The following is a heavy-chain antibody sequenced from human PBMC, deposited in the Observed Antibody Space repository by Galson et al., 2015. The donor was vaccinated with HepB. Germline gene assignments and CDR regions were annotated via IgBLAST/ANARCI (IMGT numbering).Heavy chain of an antibody. CDR1: GGSFSGYY. Sequence: ETLSLTCAVYGGSFSGYYWSWIRQPPGKGLEWIGEINHSGSTNYNPSLKSRVTISVDTSKNQFSLKLSSVTAADTAVYYCARGRQQLVGGYFQHWGQGTLVTVSS. J-gene: IGHJ1*01. D-gene: IGHD6-13*01. CDR3: ARGRQQLVGGYFQH. V-gene: IGHV4-34*01. CDR2: INHSGST.